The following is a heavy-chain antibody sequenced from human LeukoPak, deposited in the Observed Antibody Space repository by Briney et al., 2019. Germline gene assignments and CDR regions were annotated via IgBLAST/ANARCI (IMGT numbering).Heavy chain of an antibody. J-gene: IGHJ4*02. CDR1: GFTFSSYA. CDR2: ISGSGGST. Sequence: GGSLRLSCAASGFTFSSYAMSLVRQAPGKGLEWVSAISGSGGSTYYADSVKGRFTVSRDNSKNTLYLQMNSLRAEDTAVYYCAKAGGYSYGYHTFDYWGQGTLVTVSS. CDR3: AKAGGYSYGYHTFDY. V-gene: IGHV3-23*01. D-gene: IGHD5-18*01.